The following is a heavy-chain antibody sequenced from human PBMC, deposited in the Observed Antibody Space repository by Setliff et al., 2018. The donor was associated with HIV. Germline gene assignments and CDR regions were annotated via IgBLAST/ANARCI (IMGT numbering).Heavy chain of an antibody. CDR1: GYSISSGYY. V-gene: IGHV4-38-2*02. CDR2: IYHAGNT. J-gene: IGHJ3*02. Sequence: SCTVTGYSISSGYYWAWIRQPPGKGLEWIGHIYHAGNTYYNPSLKSRVTISVDTSKNQISLRLNSLTAADTALYYCARGTTLNVVPDAFDIWGQGTMVTVSS. D-gene: IGHD4-17*01. CDR3: ARGTTLNVVPDAFDI.